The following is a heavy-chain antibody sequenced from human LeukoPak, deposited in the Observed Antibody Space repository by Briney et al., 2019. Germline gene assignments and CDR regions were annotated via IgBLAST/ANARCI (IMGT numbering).Heavy chain of an antibody. CDR1: GGSISSSSYY. Sequence: PSETLSLTRAVSGGSISSSSYYWAWVRQPPGKGLEWIASISYSVTSYYNPSLKSRVTISVDTSKNQFSLNLSSVTAADTAVYFCARHLRGATIYFDYWGQGTLVTVSS. J-gene: IGHJ4*02. CDR3: ARHLRGATIYFDY. V-gene: IGHV4-39*01. CDR2: ISYSVTS. D-gene: IGHD1-26*01.